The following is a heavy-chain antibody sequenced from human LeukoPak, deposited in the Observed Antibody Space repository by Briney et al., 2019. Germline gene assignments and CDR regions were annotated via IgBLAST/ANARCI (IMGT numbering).Heavy chain of an antibody. CDR1: GFTFSSYS. D-gene: IGHD6-19*01. V-gene: IGHV3-21*01. CDR2: ISSSSSYI. CDR3: ARDSSGWYYFDY. Sequence: GALRLSCAASGFTFSSYSMNWVRQAPGKGLEWVSSISSSSSYIYYADSVKGRFTISRDSAKNSLYLQMNSLRAEDTAVYYCARDSSGWYYFDYWGQGTLVTVSS. J-gene: IGHJ4*02.